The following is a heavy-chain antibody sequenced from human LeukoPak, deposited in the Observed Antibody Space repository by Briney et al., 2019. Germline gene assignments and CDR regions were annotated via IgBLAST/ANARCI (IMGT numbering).Heavy chain of an antibody. V-gene: IGHV3-21*01. Sequence: PSETLSLTCTVSGGSISSSSYYWGWIRQPPGKGLEWVSSISSSSSYIYYADSVKGRFTISRDNAKNSLYLQMNSLRAEDTAVYYCARWTVARNFDYWGQGTLVTVSS. CDR3: ARWTVARNFDY. D-gene: IGHD6-19*01. J-gene: IGHJ4*02. CDR1: GGSISSSS. CDR2: ISSSSSYI.